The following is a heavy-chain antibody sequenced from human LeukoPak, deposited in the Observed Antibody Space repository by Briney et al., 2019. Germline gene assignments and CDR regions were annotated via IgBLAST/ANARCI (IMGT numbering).Heavy chain of an antibody. V-gene: IGHV4-39*01. CDR3: ARIEAAAGTGLDY. J-gene: IGHJ4*02. CDR2: IYYSGST. D-gene: IGHD6-13*01. Sequence: SETLSLTCTVSGGSISSSSYYWGWIRQPPGKGLGWIGSIYYSGSTYYNPSLKSRVTISVDTSKNQFPLKLSSVTAADTAVYYCARIEAAAGTGLDYWGQGTLVTVSS. CDR1: GGSISSSSYY.